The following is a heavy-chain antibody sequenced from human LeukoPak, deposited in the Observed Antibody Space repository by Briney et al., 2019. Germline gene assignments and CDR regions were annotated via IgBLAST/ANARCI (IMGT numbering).Heavy chain of an antibody. CDR3: ATGYLVTAGLMDV. D-gene: IGHD6-13*01. CDR1: GYTPTESS. CDR2: FDPEDGKT. V-gene: IGHV1-24*01. Sequence: GDSVKASCKVSGYTPTESSMFWVRQAPGKGLEWMGSFDPEDGKTVYAQKFQGRVTMTEDTSTDTAYMELSSLRSEDTAVYYCATGYLVTAGLMDVWGQGTTVTVSS. J-gene: IGHJ6*02.